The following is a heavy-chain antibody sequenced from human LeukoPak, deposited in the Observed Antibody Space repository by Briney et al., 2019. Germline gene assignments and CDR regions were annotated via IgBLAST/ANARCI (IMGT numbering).Heavy chain of an antibody. V-gene: IGHV3-30*04. J-gene: IGHJ4*02. CDR1: GFTFSTYA. CDR3: AKDARRSSGWYFFDH. CDR2: ITSDGSKK. Sequence: GGSLRLSCAASGFTFSTYAMHWIRQAPGKGLEWVAAITSDGSKKYYADSVKGRFTISRGNSKNTLYLQMNSLRAEDTALYYCAKDARRSSGWYFFDHWGQGTLITVSS. D-gene: IGHD6-19*01.